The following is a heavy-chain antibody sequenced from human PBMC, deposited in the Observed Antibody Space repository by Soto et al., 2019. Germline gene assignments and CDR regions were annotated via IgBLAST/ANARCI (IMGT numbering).Heavy chain of an antibody. J-gene: IGHJ4*02. CDR1: GGSVSSGSYY. V-gene: IGHV4-61*01. CDR2: IYYSGST. D-gene: IGHD4-4*01. Sequence: PSETLSLTCTVSGGSVSSGSYYWSWIRQPPGKGLEWIGYIYYSGSTNYNPSLKSRVTISVDTSKNQLSLKLSSVTAADTAVYYCARDGRWLQKLDYWGQGTLVTVSS. CDR3: ARDGRWLQKLDY.